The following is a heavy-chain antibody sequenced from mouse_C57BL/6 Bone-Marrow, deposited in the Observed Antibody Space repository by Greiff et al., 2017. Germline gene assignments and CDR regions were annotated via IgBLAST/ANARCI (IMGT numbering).Heavy chain of an antibody. D-gene: IGHD2-4*01. CDR3: ARDDDYDVEFAD. V-gene: IGHV1-69*01. Sequence: VQLQQPGAALVMPGASVKLSCKASGYTFTSYWMHWVKQRPGQGLEWIGEIDPSDSYTNYNQKFKGQSTLTVDNSSSTPYMQRSSLRSEDSEVDYSARDDDYDVEFADWGQGTMVTVSA. J-gene: IGHJ3*01. CDR2: IDPSDSYT. CDR1: GYTFTSYW.